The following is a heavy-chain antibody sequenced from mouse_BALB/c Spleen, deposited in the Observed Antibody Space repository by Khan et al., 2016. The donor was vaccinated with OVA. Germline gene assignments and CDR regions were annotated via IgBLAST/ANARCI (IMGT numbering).Heavy chain of an antibody. CDR3: ARYYGNYFDY. V-gene: IGHV1-76*01. CDR1: GYIFTSYW. D-gene: IGHD2-1*01. Sequence: QVQLKESGAELVRPGASVKLSCKTSGYIFTSYWIHWVKQRSGQGLEWIARIYPVTGNTNYNEKFKGKAIVTADKSSSTVYMQLSSLKSEDSAVYFCARYYGNYFDYWGQGTTLTVSS. CDR2: IYPVTGNT. J-gene: IGHJ2*01.